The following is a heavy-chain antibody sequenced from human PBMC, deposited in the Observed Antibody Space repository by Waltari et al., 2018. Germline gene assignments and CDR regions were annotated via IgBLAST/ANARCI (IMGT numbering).Heavy chain of an antibody. Sequence: QVQLVESGGGVVQPGRSLRLSGAASGFTFSRYGMHSARQAPGTGLEWVAVIWYDGSKKYYADSVKGRFTISRDNSKNTLYLQMNSLRAEDTAMYYCARRGGDDVPLDYWGQGTLVTVSS. J-gene: IGHJ4*02. V-gene: IGHV3-33*08. CDR1: GFTFSRYG. CDR2: IWYDGSKK. D-gene: IGHD2-21*01. CDR3: ARRGGDDVPLDY.